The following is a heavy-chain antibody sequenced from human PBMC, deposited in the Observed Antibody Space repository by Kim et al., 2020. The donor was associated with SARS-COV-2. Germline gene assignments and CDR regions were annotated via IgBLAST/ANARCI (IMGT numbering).Heavy chain of an antibody. CDR2: ISSSSSYT. CDR1: GFTFSDYY. V-gene: IGHV3-11*06. CDR3: ARVEVGWELRSYYFDY. D-gene: IGHD1-26*01. J-gene: IGHJ4*02. Sequence: GGSLRLSCAASGFTFSDYYMSWIRQAPGKGLEWVSYISSSSSYTNYADSVKGRFTISRDNAKNSLYLQMNSLRAEDTAVYYCARVEVGWELRSYYFDYWGQGTLVTISS.